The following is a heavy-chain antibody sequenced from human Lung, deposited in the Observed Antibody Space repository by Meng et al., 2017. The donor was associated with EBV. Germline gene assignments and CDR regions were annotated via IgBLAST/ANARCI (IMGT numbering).Heavy chain of an antibody. CDR3: ARRYGASAYNWFDP. Sequence: QGQLQKWGAGLLKPSGTLSLTCSVSGDTVKSGTYYWSWIRRPPGKGLEWIGEINHSGSTNYNPSLKSRVTISVDTSKNQFSLKLSSVTAADTAVYYCARRYGASAYNWFDPWGQGTLVTVSS. D-gene: IGHD4-17*01. V-gene: IGHV4-34*01. CDR1: GDTVKSGTYY. CDR2: INHSGST. J-gene: IGHJ5*02.